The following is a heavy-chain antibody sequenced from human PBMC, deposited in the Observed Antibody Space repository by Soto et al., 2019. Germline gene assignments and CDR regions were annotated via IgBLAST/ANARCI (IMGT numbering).Heavy chain of an antibody. CDR1: GYTFTSYY. J-gene: IGHJ6*01. V-gene: IGHV1-46*01. CDR2: INPSGGST. Sequence: ASVKVSCKASGYTFTSYYMHWVRQAPGQGLEWMGIINPSGGSTSYAQKFQGRVTMTRDTSTSTVYMELSRLRSEDTAVYYCASAKGELLYYYYYGIDVWAQGTTVT. D-gene: IGHD3-10*01. CDR3: ASAKGELLYYYYYGIDV.